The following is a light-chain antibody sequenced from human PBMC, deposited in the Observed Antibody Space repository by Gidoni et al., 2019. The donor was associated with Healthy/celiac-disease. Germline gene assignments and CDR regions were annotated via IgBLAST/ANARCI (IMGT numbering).Light chain of an antibody. V-gene: IGKV3-15*01. CDR2: GAS. Sequence: EIVMTQSPATLSVSPGERATLSCRASQSVSSNLAWYQQKPGQAPRLLISGASTRATGIPARFSGSGSGTEFTLDISSLQSEDFAVYYCQQYNNWPLTFGGGTKVEIK. CDR1: QSVSSN. CDR3: QQYNNWPLT. J-gene: IGKJ4*01.